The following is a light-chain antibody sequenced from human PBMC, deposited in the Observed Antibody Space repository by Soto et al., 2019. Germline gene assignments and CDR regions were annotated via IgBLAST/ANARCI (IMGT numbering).Light chain of an antibody. CDR2: GAS. CDR3: QQYGTSPIT. Sequence: EIVLTQSPGTLSLSPGERATLSCRASPTITNNYLAWYQQKPGQAPRLLIYGASSRVTVIPECFSGSGSRTDFTLTISRLEPEYFAVYYCQQYGTSPITFGQGTRLEIK. V-gene: IGKV3-20*01. J-gene: IGKJ5*01. CDR1: PTITNNY.